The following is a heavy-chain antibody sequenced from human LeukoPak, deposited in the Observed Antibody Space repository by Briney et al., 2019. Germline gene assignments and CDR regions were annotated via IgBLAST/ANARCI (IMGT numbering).Heavy chain of an antibody. CDR2: ITGDGSNK. J-gene: IGHJ4*02. D-gene: IGHD3-10*01. CDR3: VKRGPGNCYTH. V-gene: IGHV3-64D*09. CDR1: GFTFTTSP. Sequence: GGSLRLSCSASGFTFTTSPMHWVRQAPGKGLEYVSAITGDGSNKYYTDSVKGRFTISRDNSKNTLYLQMSSLRSEDTAVYYCVKRGPGNCYTHWGQGTLVTVSS.